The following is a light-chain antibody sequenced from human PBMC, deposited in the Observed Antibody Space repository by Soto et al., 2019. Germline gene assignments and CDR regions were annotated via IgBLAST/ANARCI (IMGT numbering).Light chain of an antibody. Sequence: ALRMTQSPSSFSASTGDRVTITCRASQGISSYLAWYQQKPGKAPKLLIYAASTLQSGVPSRFSGSGSGTDFTLPISGLQSEDFATYYCQQYYSYPQPFGQGTKVEIK. V-gene: IGKV1-8*01. CDR1: QGISSY. J-gene: IGKJ1*01. CDR3: QQYYSYPQP. CDR2: AAS.